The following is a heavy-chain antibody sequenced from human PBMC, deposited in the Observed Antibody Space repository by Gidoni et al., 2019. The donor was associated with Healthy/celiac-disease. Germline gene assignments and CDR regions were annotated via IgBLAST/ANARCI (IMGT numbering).Heavy chain of an antibody. V-gene: IGHV3-66*01. Sequence: EVQLVESGGGLVQPGGSLRLSCAASGFTVSRTYLSWVRQAPGKGLAWVSVLYSGGSTYYEDSVKGRFTSSRDNSKNTLYLQMNSVRAEDTAVYYCARESQNPDFWSGYYHYYYYGMDVWGQGTTVTVSS. CDR3: ARESQNPDFWSGYYHYYYYGMDV. CDR2: LYSGGST. J-gene: IGHJ6*02. D-gene: IGHD3-3*01. CDR1: GFTVSRTY.